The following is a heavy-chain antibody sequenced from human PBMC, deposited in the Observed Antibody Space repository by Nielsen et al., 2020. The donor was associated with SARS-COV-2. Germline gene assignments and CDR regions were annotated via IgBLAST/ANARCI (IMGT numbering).Heavy chain of an antibody. Sequence: SETLSLTCTVSGGSISSGDYYWSWIRRPPGKGLEWIGYIYYSGSTYYNPSLKSRVTISVGTSKNQFSLKLSSVTAADTAVYYCARGTQTDDNFDYWGQGTLVTVSS. V-gene: IGHV4-30-4*01. J-gene: IGHJ4*02. CDR2: IYYSGST. CDR1: GGSISSGDYY. CDR3: ARGTQTDDNFDY. D-gene: IGHD1-1*01.